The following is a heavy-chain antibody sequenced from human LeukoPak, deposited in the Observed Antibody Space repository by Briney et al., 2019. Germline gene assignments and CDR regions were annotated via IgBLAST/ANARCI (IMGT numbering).Heavy chain of an antibody. V-gene: IGHV4-38-2*02. CDR3: ARGRRGYRTELDS. J-gene: IGHJ4*02. CDR2: IYQSGTT. CDR1: GDSPASGYY. Sequence: SETLSLTCIVSGDSPASGYYGGWIRQAPGKGLEWIGSIYQSGTTYYNPSPKSRVTISKDTSKNQFSLRLTSVTDADTALYYCARGRRGYRTELDSWGQGTLVAVSS. D-gene: IGHD3-22*01.